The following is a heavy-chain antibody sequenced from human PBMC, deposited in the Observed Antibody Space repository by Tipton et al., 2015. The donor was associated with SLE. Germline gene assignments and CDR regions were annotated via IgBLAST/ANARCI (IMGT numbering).Heavy chain of an antibody. CDR2: ISSSGSSI. Sequence: SLRLSCAASGFTFSIYSMNWVRRAPGKGLEWVSFISSSGSSIYYAESLKGRFTISRDNAKNSLYLQLNGLRAEETAVYYCARSGAGYYSAGYFDYWGPGVLVTVSS. CDR1: GFTFSIYS. V-gene: IGHV3-21*01. CDR3: ARSGAGYYSAGYFDY. D-gene: IGHD2-21*02. J-gene: IGHJ4*02.